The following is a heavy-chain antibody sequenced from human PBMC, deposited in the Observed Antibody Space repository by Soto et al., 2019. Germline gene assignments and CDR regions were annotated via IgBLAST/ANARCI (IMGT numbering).Heavy chain of an antibody. J-gene: IGHJ6*02. CDR1: DGSFSGYY. CDR3: ARTRVRGYYYYYGMDV. CDR2: INHSGST. Sequence: SETKSLTCAVYDGSFSGYYWSWIRQPPGKGLEWIGEINHSGSTNYNPSLKSRVTISVDTSKNQFSLKLSSVTAADTAVYYCARTRVRGYYYYYGMDVWGQGTTVTVSS. D-gene: IGHD3-10*01. V-gene: IGHV4-34*01.